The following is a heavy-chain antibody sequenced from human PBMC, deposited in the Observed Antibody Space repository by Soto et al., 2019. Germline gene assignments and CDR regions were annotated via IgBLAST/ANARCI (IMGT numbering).Heavy chain of an antibody. D-gene: IGHD3-3*02. CDR3: ARGGGISPARY. Sequence: EVQLLESGGGLVQPGGSLRLSCEASGFTFSSYAMSWVRQAPGSGLEWGSTNGASGVTTYYAGSVQGRFTVSRDISKNMLYLQMDSLGAEDTAVYYSARGGGISPARYWGQGLLVTVSS. V-gene: IGHV3-23*01. CDR1: GFTFSSYA. J-gene: IGHJ4*02. CDR2: NGASGVTT.